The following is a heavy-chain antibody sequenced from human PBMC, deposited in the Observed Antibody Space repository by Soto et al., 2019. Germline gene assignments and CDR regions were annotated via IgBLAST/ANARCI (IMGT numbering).Heavy chain of an antibody. CDR2: NYQSGTT. V-gene: IGHV4-30-2*01. D-gene: IGHD3-10*01. CDR3: ARVPGP. CDR1: GCSISSGGYS. J-gene: IGHJ5*02. Sequence: SETLSLTCAVSGCSISSGGYSWSWLRQQPGKSLERIGYNYQSGTTSYNKSLKSRVTISVDRSKNQFSLKLSSVTAADTAVYYCARVPGPWGQGTLVTSPQ.